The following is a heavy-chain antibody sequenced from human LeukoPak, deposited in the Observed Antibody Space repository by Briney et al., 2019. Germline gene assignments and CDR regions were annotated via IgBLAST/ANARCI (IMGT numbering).Heavy chain of an antibody. CDR1: GFTFSSYG. CDR3: AKDLATVVTNENY. CDR2: IRYDGSNK. V-gene: IGHV3-30*02. D-gene: IGHD4-23*01. J-gene: IGHJ4*02. Sequence: PGGSLRLSCAASGFTFSSYGMHWVRQAPGKGLEWVAFIRYDGSNKYYADSVKGRFTISRDNSKNTLYLQMNSLRAEDTAVYYCAKDLATVVTNENYWGQGTLVTVSS.